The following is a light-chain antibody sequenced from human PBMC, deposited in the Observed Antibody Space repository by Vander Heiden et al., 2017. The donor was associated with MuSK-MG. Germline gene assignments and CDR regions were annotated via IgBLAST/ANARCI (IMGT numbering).Light chain of an antibody. CDR1: SSDVGGYNY. CDR3: SSYTSSSTYYV. CDR2: DVS. V-gene: IGLV2-14*03. Sequence: YALTHPAPVSGSPGQSITISCTGTSSDVGGYNYVSWYQQHPGKAPKLMIYDVSNRPSGVSNRFSGSKSGNTASLTISGLQAEDEADYYCSSYTSSSTYYVFGTGTKVTVL. J-gene: IGLJ1*01.